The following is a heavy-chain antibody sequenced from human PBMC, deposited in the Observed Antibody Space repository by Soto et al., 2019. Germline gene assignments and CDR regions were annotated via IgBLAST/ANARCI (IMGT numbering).Heavy chain of an antibody. CDR2: ISSDGSST. Sequence: GSLRLSCAASGLTFSSSWMHWVRQAPGKGLVWVSRISSDGSSTYYADSVKGRFTISRDNARNTLYLQMNSLRAEDTAVYYCARGYTGYGNFDYWGQGTLVTVSS. J-gene: IGHJ4*02. CDR1: GLTFSSSW. D-gene: IGHD5-12*01. V-gene: IGHV3-74*01. CDR3: ARGYTGYGNFDY.